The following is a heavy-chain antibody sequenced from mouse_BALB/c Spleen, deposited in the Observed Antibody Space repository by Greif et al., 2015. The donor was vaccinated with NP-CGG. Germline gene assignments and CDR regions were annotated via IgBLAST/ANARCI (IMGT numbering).Heavy chain of an antibody. CDR2: ISSGGST. D-gene: IGHD1-1*01. V-gene: IGHV5-6-5*01. Sequence: EVMLVESGGGLVKPGGSLKLSCAASGFTFSSYAMSWVRQTPEKRLEWVASISSGGSTSYPDSVKGRFTISRDNARNILYLQMSSLRSEDTAMYYCAREASSYYGSSFYFDYWGQGTTLTVSS. CDR3: AREASSYYGSSFYFDY. J-gene: IGHJ2*01. CDR1: GFTFSSYA.